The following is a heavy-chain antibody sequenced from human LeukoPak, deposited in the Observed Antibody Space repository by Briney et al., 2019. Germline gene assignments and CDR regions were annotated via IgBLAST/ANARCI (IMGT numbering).Heavy chain of an antibody. Sequence: GGSLRLSCAASGYPFSSYSMNWARQAPGKGLEWVSYISSSSSTIYYADSVKGRFTISRDNAKNSLYLQMNSLRAEDTAVYYCARGWRMGSGCFGGPIDYWGQGTLVTVSS. CDR2: ISSSSSTI. D-gene: IGHD6-19*01. J-gene: IGHJ4*02. CDR3: ARGWRMGSGCFGGPIDY. CDR1: GYPFSSYS. V-gene: IGHV3-48*04.